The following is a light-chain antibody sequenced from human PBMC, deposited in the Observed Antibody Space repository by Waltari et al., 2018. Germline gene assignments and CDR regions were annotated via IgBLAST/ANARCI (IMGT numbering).Light chain of an antibody. Sequence: DIQMTQSPLSLSASVGGSVNITCRASQSVSSYLNWYQQRPGQAPNLLIYATSNLQSGVPSRFSGSEFETDFTLTISSLRPEDFAAYYCQQTYNTPWTFGQGTKVEIQ. J-gene: IGKJ1*01. CDR2: ATS. CDR3: QQTYNTPWT. CDR1: QSVSSY. V-gene: IGKV1-39*01.